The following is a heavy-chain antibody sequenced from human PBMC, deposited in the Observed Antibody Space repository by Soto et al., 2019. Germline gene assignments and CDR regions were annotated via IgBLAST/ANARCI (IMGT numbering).Heavy chain of an antibody. D-gene: IGHD6-13*01. Sequence: SVKVSCKASGGTFSSYAISWVRQAPGQGLEWMGGIIPIFGTANYAQKFQGRVTITADKSTSTAYMELSSLRSEDTAVYYCAPGIAAAGNYRGAFDIWGQGTMVTVSS. CDR1: GGTFSSYA. J-gene: IGHJ3*02. CDR2: IIPIFGTA. V-gene: IGHV1-69*06. CDR3: APGIAAAGNYRGAFDI.